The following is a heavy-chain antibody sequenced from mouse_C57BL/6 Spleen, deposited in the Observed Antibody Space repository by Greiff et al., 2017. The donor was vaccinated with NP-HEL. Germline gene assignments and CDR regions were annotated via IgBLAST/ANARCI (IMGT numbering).Heavy chain of an antibody. D-gene: IGHD4-1*01. V-gene: IGHV1-7*01. CDR3: ARSANWDLPGFAY. CDR2: INPSSGYT. J-gene: IGHJ3*01. Sequence: QVQLKQSGAELAKPGASVKLSCKASGYTFTSYWMHWVKQRPGQGLEWIGYINPSSGYTKYNQKFKDKATLTADKSSSTAYMQLSSLTYEDSAVYYCARSANWDLPGFAYWGQGTLVTVSA. CDR1: GYTFTSYW.